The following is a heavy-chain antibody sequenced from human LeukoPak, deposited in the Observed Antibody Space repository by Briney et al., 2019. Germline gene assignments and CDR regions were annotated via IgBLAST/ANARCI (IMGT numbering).Heavy chain of an antibody. Sequence: ASVKVSCKASGYTFTGYYMHWVRQAPGQGLEWMGRINPNSGGTNYAQKFQGRVTMTRDTSISTAYTELSRLRSDDTAVYYCARSPILRFLEWLSYGMDVWGQGTTVTVSS. CDR3: ARSPILRFLEWLSYGMDV. D-gene: IGHD3-3*01. V-gene: IGHV1-2*06. CDR2: INPNSGGT. CDR1: GYTFTGYY. J-gene: IGHJ6*02.